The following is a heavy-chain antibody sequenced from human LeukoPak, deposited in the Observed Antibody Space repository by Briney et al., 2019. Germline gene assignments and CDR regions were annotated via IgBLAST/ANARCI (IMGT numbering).Heavy chain of an antibody. CDR1: GFTFGSYA. CDR3: AKGTVTTSDYFDY. D-gene: IGHD4-17*01. J-gene: IGHJ4*02. CDR2: ISYDGSNK. Sequence: GGSLRLSCAASGFTFGSYAMNWVRQAPGKGLEWVAVISYDGSNKYCADSVKGRFTISRDNSKNTLYLQMNSLRAEDTAVYYCAKGTVTTSDYFDYWGQGTLVTVSS. V-gene: IGHV3-30*18.